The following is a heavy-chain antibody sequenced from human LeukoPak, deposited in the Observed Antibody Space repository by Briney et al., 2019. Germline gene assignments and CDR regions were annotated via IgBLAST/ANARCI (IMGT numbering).Heavy chain of an antibody. CDR2: IYYSGST. Sequence: PSETLSLTCAVYGGSFSGYYWSWIRQPPGKGLEWIGYIYYSGSTNYNPSLKSRVTISVDTSKNQFSLKLSSVTAADTAVYYCASLDYDYVYNYWGQGTLVTVSS. D-gene: IGHD3-16*01. CDR3: ASLDYDYVYNY. J-gene: IGHJ4*02. V-gene: IGHV4-59*08. CDR1: GGSFSGYY.